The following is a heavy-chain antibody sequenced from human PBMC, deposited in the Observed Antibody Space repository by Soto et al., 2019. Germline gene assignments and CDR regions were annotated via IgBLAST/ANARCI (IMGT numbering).Heavy chain of an antibody. D-gene: IGHD3-10*01. CDR2: IIPIFGIK. V-gene: IGHV1-69*01. J-gene: IGHJ4*02. CDR3: AKEAGDH. Sequence: QMQLVQSGAEVKERGSSVKISCKTSGGTFNTYALTWVRQAPGQGLEWIGGIIPIFGIKNVAQRFQGRVTITADESLTTAYMEMTSLGSDDTAAYYCAKEAGDHWGQGTLVTVSS. CDR1: GGTFNTYA.